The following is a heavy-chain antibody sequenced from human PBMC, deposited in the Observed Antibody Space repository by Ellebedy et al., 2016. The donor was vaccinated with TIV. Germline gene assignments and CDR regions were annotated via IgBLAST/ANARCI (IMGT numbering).Heavy chain of an antibody. D-gene: IGHD1-26*01. CDR3: ARDGAGPTPWDY. V-gene: IGHV3-74*01. CDR1: GFSFSTYW. Sequence: PGGSLRLSCAASGFSFSTYWFHWVRPAPGKGLVWVSNINSDGSGTSYADSVKGRFTISRDNAKNTLYLKMNSLRAEDTAVYSCARDGAGPTPWDYWGQGTLVTVSS. J-gene: IGHJ4*02. CDR2: INSDGSGT.